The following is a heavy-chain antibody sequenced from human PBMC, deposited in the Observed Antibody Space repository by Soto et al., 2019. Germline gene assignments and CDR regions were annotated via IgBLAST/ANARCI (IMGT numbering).Heavy chain of an antibody. Sequence: EVQLVESGGVVVQPGGSLRLACAASGFTFDDYTMHWVRQAPGRGLEWVSLISWDGGSTYYADSVKGRFTISRDNSKNSLYLQMNSLRTEDTALYYGAKDSPTSVAAIDYWGKATLVTVSS. V-gene: IGHV3-43*01. J-gene: IGHJ4*02. CDR3: AKDSPTSVAAIDY. CDR1: GFTFDDYT. D-gene: IGHD1-26*01. CDR2: ISWDGGST.